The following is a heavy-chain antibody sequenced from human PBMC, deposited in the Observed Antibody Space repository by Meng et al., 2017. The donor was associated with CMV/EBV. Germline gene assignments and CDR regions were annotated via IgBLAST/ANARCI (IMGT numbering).Heavy chain of an antibody. D-gene: IGHD1-26*01. Sequence: ASVKVSCKASGYTFTSYGISWVRQAPGQGLEWMGWISAYNGNTNYAQKLQGRVTMTTDTFTSTAYMELRSLRSDDTAVYYCARGEPSWELLTGYYYYGMDVWGQGTTVTVSS. V-gene: IGHV1-18*01. J-gene: IGHJ6*02. CDR3: ARGEPSWELLTGYYYYGMDV. CDR2: ISAYNGNT. CDR1: GYTFTSYG.